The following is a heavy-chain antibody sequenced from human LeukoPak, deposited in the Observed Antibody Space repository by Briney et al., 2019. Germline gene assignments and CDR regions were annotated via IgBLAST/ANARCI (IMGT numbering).Heavy chain of an antibody. V-gene: IGHV2-5*01. D-gene: IGHD4-23*01. Sequence: SGPTLVNPTQTLTLTCTFSGFSLSTSGVGVGWIRQPPGKALEWLALIYWNDDKRYSPSLKSRLTITKDTSKNQVVLTMTNMDPVDTATYYCAHRRHMTTVVQTGEFDYWGQGTLVTVSS. CDR2: IYWNDDK. J-gene: IGHJ4*02. CDR1: GFSLSTSGVG. CDR3: AHRRHMTTVVQTGEFDY.